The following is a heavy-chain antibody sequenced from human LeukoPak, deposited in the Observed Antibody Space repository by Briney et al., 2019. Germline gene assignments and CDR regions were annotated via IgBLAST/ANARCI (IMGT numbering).Heavy chain of an antibody. CDR1: GGSFSGYY. Sequence: SETLSLTCAVYGGSFSGYYWSWIRRPPGKGLEWIGEINHSGSTNYNPSLKSRVTISVDTSKNQFSLKLSSVTAADTAVYYCARRMTTSDYWGQGTLVTVSS. D-gene: IGHD4-17*01. J-gene: IGHJ4*02. CDR2: INHSGST. V-gene: IGHV4-34*01. CDR3: ARRMTTSDY.